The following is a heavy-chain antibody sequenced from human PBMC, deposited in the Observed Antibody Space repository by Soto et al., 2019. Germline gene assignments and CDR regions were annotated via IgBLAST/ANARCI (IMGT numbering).Heavy chain of an antibody. D-gene: IGHD1-26*01. CDR2: IIPIFGTA. CDR1: GGTFSSYS. V-gene: IGHV1-69*01. J-gene: IGHJ4*02. Sequence: QVQLVQSGAEVKKPGSSVKVSCKASGGTFSSYSINWVRQAPGQGLEWMGEIIPIFGTANYAQKFQGRVTITADESTSTAYREPSSLTSEDTAVYYCARDGGRHSGGIDYWGQGTLVTVSS. CDR3: ARDGGRHSGGIDY.